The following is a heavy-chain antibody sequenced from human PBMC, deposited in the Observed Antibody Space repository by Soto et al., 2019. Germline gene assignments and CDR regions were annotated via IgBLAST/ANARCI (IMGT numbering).Heavy chain of an antibody. Sequence: HPGGSLRLSCDASGFTFNFYGMHWVRQAPGKGLEWVAVISYDGSDKYYADSVRGRFTISRDNTKNTLWLQMNSLRGEDTAVYYCAKERRYRFDALDLWGQGTLVTVSS. CDR1: GFTFNFYG. CDR3: AKERRYRFDALDL. CDR2: ISYDGSDK. V-gene: IGHV3-30*18. J-gene: IGHJ3*01. D-gene: IGHD5-18*01.